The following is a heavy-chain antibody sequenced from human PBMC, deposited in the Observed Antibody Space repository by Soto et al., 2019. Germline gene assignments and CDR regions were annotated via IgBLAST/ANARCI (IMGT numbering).Heavy chain of an antibody. CDR1: DHSISSGDNY. Sequence: QVQLQESGPGLVKPSQTLSLTCTVSDHSISSGDNYWRWIRQSPGKGLEWIGYIYYSGSTYYNPSLKSRVTISVNTSKNQFSLKLSSVTAADTAVYYCARRQWERADFGYWGQGTHVTVSS. J-gene: IGHJ4*02. D-gene: IGHD1-26*01. CDR2: IYYSGST. V-gene: IGHV4-30-4*01. CDR3: ARRQWERADFGY.